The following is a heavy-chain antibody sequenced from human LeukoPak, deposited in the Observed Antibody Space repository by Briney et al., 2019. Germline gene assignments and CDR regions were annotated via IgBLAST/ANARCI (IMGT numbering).Heavy chain of an antibody. CDR1: GFTFSSSG. D-gene: IGHD1-26*01. J-gene: IGHJ4*02. V-gene: IGHV3-33*08. Sequence: HPGRSLRLSCAASGFTFSSSGMHWVDQAPGKGLEWVAVLWFDGNNKYYADSVKGRFTISRDNSKNTLSLQMNSLRAEDTAVYYCARERLREVPEYYFDYSGQGTLVTVSS. CDR2: LWFDGNNK. CDR3: ARERLREVPEYYFDY.